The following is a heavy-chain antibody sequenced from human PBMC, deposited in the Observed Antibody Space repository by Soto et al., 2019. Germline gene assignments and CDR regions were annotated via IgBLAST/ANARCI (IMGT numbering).Heavy chain of an antibody. CDR1: GFTFSSYA. D-gene: IGHD3-3*01. V-gene: IGHV3-23*01. CDR3: AKGVKRDYDLYGMDV. CDR2: ISDSGGST. Sequence: EVQLLESGGGLVQPGGSLRLSCAASGFTFSSYAMTWVRQAPGKGLEWVSAISDSGGSTYYADSVKGRFTISRDNSKNTLYVQMTSLRAEDTAVYYCAKGVKRDYDLYGMDVWGQGTTVTVSS. J-gene: IGHJ6*02.